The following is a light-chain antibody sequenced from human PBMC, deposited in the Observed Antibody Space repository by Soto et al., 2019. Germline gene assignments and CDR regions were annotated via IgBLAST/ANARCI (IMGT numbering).Light chain of an antibody. CDR1: QSLFYTSNKSNS. J-gene: IGKJ4*01. Sequence: DIVMSQSPDSLAVSLGERATIKCTSSQSLFYTSNKSNSLALYQQKPGQRPRLLISWASTRESGVPDRFSAGGSGTDFTLTITNLQADDVATYYCHQYFSAPQAFGGGTKVEI. CDR3: HQYFSAPQA. V-gene: IGKV4-1*01. CDR2: WAS.